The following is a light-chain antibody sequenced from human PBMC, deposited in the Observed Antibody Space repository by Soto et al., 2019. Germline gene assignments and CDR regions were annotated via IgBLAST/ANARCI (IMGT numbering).Light chain of an antibody. J-gene: IGKJ1*01. CDR1: QSVLYSSNNKNY. CDR3: QQYYSTPPT. Sequence: DIVMTQSPDSLAVSLGERATINCKSSQSVLYSSNNKNYLAWYQQKPGQPPKLLIYWASTRESGVPDRLSGTGSGTDLTRNIRSLQAEDVEVYYCQQYYSTPPTFGLGAQVE. V-gene: IGKV4-1*01. CDR2: WAS.